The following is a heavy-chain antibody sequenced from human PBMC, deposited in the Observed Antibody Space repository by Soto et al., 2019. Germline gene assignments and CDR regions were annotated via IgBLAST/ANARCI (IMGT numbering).Heavy chain of an antibody. Sequence: PWETLSLTCAVYGGSFSGYYWSWIRQPPGNGLEWIGEINHSGSTNYNPSLKSRVTISVDTSKNQFSLKLSSVTAADTAVYYCARGKVVVVPAAMRDYYYYMDVWGKGTTVTVSS. V-gene: IGHV4-34*01. CDR3: ARGKVVVVPAAMRDYYYYMDV. D-gene: IGHD2-2*01. J-gene: IGHJ6*03. CDR2: INHSGST. CDR1: GGSFSGYY.